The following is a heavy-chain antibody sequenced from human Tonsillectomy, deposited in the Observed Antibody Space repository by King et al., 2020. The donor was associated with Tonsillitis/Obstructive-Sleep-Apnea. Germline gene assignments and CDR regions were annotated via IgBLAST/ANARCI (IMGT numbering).Heavy chain of an antibody. V-gene: IGHV4-39*01. J-gene: IGHJ6*03. CDR2: IYYIGST. Sequence: QLQESGPGLVKPSETLSLTCTVSGGSISSSSYYWGWIRQPPGKGLEWIGSIYYIGSTYYNPSLKSRVTISVDTSKNQFSRKLSSVTAADTAVYYCASTGGYYYYYMDVWGKGTTVTVSS. CDR3: ASTGGYYYYYMDV. CDR1: GGSISSSSYY. D-gene: IGHD3-16*01.